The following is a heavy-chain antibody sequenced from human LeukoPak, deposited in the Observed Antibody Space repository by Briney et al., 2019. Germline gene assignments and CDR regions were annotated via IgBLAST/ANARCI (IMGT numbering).Heavy chain of an antibody. CDR3: ASRSREQQLVKEYYFDY. CDR1: GYTFTSYY. V-gene: IGHV1-46*01. J-gene: IGHJ4*02. Sequence: ASVKVSCKASGYTFTSYYMHWVRQAPGQGLEWMGIINPSGGSTSYAQKFQGRVTMTRDTSTSTVYMELSSLRSEDTAVYYYASRSREQQLVKEYYFDYWGQGTLVTVSS. CDR2: INPSGGST. D-gene: IGHD6-13*01.